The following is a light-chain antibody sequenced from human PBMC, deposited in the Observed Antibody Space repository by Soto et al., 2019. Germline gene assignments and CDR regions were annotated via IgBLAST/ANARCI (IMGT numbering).Light chain of an antibody. CDR3: QQSNTYSPA. CDR2: DAA. CDR1: QSISTW. Sequence: DIQMTQSPSTLSASLGDRVTITCRASQSISTWLAWYLQKPGRAPKLLIFDAATFESGVPSRFSGSGSETEFTLTINSLQPDDYATYYCQQSNTYSPAFGQGSKV. V-gene: IGKV1-5*01. J-gene: IGKJ1*01.